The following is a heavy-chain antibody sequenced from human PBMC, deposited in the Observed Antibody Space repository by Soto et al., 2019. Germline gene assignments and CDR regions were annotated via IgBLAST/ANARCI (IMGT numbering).Heavy chain of an antibody. CDR2: VYYTGST. D-gene: IGHD6-19*01. Sequence: SETLSLTCSVSGGSISGSYWSWIRQSPGKGLELLGYVYYTGSTNYSPSLRSRVSISVDTSKNEFSLRLSSVTAADTAVYFCARSVAVPGAHIDYWGQGTQVT. V-gene: IGHV4-59*01. CDR1: GGSISGSY. CDR3: ARSVAVPGAHIDY. J-gene: IGHJ4*02.